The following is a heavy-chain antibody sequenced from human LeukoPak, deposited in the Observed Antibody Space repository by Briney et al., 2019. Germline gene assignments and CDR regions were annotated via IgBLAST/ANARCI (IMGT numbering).Heavy chain of an antibody. V-gene: IGHV3-23*01. CDR1: GFTFSTYV. J-gene: IGHJ4*02. CDR3: AKGNWRYFDY. D-gene: IGHD1-1*01. Sequence: GGSLRLSCTSSGFTFSTYVMSWVRQAPGKGLEWVSAISGSGGSTYYADSVKGRFTISRDNSKNTLYLQMNSLGADDTAVYYCAKGNWRYFDYWGQGTLVTVSS. CDR2: ISGSGGST.